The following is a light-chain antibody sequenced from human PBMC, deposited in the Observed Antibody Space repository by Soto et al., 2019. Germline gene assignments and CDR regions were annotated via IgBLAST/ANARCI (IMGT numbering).Light chain of an antibody. J-gene: IGKJ1*01. V-gene: IGKV3-20*01. CDR3: QQYESSMWT. Sequence: EIVLTQSPGTLSLSPGERATLSCRASQSLSSDYLTWYQQEPGQAPRLLIYGASSRATDIPDRFSGSGSGTDFTLTISRLEPEDFAVYYCQQYESSMWTFGQGTKVEIK. CDR1: QSLSSDY. CDR2: GAS.